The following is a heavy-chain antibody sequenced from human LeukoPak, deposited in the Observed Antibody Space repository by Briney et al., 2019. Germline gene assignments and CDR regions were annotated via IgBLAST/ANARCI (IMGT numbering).Heavy chain of an antibody. CDR1: GFIFTNYF. V-gene: IGHV3-21*01. CDR2: ICSTSRCI. CDR3: AREVLDVVEPATNTVDY. D-gene: IGHD2-2*01. J-gene: IGHJ4*02. Sequence: PGGSLRLSCAASGFIFTNYFMSWVRQAPGKGLEWVSSICSTSRCIFYADSVKGRFTISRDNAKNLLFLQMNSLRVEDTALYFCAREVLDVVEPATNTVDYWGQGTRVTVSS.